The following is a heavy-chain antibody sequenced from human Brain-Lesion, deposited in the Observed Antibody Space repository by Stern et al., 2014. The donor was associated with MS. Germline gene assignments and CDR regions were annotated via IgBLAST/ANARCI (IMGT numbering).Heavy chain of an antibody. CDR1: GGSVSSTSYA. D-gene: IGHD2-15*01. Sequence: QLVESGPGLVKPSETLSLTCTVAGGSVSSTSYAWAWIRQPPGKGLEWIGTIYYSGNTYYSPSLNSRLPLSLDTSNNQVSLPLGSVTAADTAVYYCAGEEDIRYCSGGSCTGNWFDPWGQGTLVTVSS. CDR2: IYYSGNT. V-gene: IGHV4-39*01. J-gene: IGHJ5*02. CDR3: AGEEDIRYCSGGSCTGNWFDP.